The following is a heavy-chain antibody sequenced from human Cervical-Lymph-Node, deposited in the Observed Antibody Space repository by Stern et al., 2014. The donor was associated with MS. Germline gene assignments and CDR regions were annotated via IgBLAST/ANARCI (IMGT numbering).Heavy chain of an antibody. CDR2: MNPNSGST. J-gene: IGHJ4*02. V-gene: IGHV1-8*01. CDR1: GYTFTSYD. CDR3: ARRVGYCGGGRC. D-gene: IGHD2-15*01. Sequence: VQLEESGAEVKKPGASVKVSCKASGYTFTSYDINWVRQATGQGLEWMGWMNPNSGSTGLAQKFQGRVTMTRNTSTSTAYRELSSLRSEDTAVYYCARRVGYCGGGRCWGQGTLVTVSS.